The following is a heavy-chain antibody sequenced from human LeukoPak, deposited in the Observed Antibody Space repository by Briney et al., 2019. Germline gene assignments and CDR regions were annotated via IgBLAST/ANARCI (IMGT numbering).Heavy chain of an antibody. CDR2: ISGSGVNT. V-gene: IGHV3-23*01. J-gene: IGHJ6*02. Sequence: GGSLRLSCAASGFTFSNYAMSWVRQAPGKGLEWVSGISGSGVNTYYADSVKGRFTISRDNSKNTLYLQMNSLRAEDTAVYYCAKDLAYSNYDLKYGMDVWGRGTTVTVSS. CDR3: AKDLAYSNYDLKYGMDV. CDR1: GFTFSNYA. D-gene: IGHD4-11*01.